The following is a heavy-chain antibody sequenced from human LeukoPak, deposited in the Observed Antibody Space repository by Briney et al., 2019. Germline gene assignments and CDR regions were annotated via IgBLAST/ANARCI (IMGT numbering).Heavy chain of an antibody. CDR2: IYYSGST. CDR1: GGSISSGGYY. CDR3: ASMPQGGGYSYGSYYFDY. D-gene: IGHD5-18*01. Sequence: PSETLSLTCTVSGGSISSGGYYWSWIRQHPGKGLEWIGYIYYSGSTYYNPSLKSRVTISVDTSKNQFSLKLSSVTAADTAVYYCASMPQGGGYSYGSYYFDYWGQGTLVTVSS. J-gene: IGHJ4*02. V-gene: IGHV4-31*03.